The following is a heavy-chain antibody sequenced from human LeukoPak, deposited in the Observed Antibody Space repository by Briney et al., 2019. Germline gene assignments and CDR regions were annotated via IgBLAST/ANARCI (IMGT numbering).Heavy chain of an antibody. CDR2: ISWNSGSI. Sequence: PGRSLRLSCAASGFTFDDYAMHWVRQAPGKGLEWVSGISWNSGSIGYADSVKGRFTISRDNAKNSLYLQMNSLRAEDTALYYCAKDLGRLVFGVVGYYGMDVWGQGTTVTVSS. J-gene: IGHJ6*02. V-gene: IGHV3-9*01. CDR3: AKDLGRLVFGVVGYYGMDV. D-gene: IGHD3-3*01. CDR1: GFTFDDYA.